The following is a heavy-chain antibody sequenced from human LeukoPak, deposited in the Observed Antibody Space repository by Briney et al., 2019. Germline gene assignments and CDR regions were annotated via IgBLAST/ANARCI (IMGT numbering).Heavy chain of an antibody. CDR3: ATGESLDY. D-gene: IGHD1-14*01. CDR1: GGSISSYY. J-gene: IGHJ4*02. V-gene: IGHV4-59*12. Sequence: PSETLSLTCTVSGGSISSYYWSWIRQPPGKGLEWIGYIYYSGSTKSNPSLKSRVSMSVDTSKNQFSLKLSSVTAADTAVYFCATGESLDYWGQGTLVTVSS. CDR2: IYYSGST.